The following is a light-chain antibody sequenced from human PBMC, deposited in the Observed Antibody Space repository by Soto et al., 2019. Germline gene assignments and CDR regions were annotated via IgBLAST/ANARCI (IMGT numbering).Light chain of an antibody. Sequence: PGERVTRSCRASQSVSSSYLTWYQQKPGQAPRLLIYGASTRATSIPDRFSGSGSGTDFTLTISRLEPEDFAVYYCQQYGSSPRVTFGQGTRLEIK. V-gene: IGKV3-20*01. CDR1: QSVSSSY. CDR2: GAS. J-gene: IGKJ5*01. CDR3: QQYGSSPRVT.